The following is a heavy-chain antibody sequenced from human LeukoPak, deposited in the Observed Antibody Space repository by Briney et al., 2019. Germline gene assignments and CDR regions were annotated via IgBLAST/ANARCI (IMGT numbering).Heavy chain of an antibody. J-gene: IGHJ6*02. Sequence: NPGGSLRLSCAASGFTFSDYYMTWIRQAPGKVLEWVSHISTSGSTIYYADSVKGRFTISRDNAKNLLYLQMNRLRAEDTAVYYCARDSGSGEYGMDVWGQGTTVTVSS. CDR2: ISTSGSTI. CDR3: ARDSGSGEYGMDV. D-gene: IGHD3-10*01. CDR1: GFTFSDYY. V-gene: IGHV3-11*01.